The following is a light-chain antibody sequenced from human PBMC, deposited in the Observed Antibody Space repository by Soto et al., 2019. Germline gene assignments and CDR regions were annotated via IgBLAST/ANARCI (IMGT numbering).Light chain of an antibody. J-gene: IGLJ2*01. CDR3: LLSYSGALVV. CDR1: TGAVTSGHY. V-gene: IGLV7-46*01. CDR2: DTS. Sequence: QTVVTQEPSLTVSPGGTVTLTCGSSTGAVTSGHYPYWFQQKPGQAPRTLIYDTSNKHSWTPARFSGSLLGGKAALTLSGAQPEDEAEYYFLLSYSGALVVFGGGTKVTVL.